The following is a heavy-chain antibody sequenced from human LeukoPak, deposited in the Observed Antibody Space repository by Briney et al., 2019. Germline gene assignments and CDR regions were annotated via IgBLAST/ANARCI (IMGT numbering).Heavy chain of an antibody. CDR1: GGTFSSYA. D-gene: IGHD3-10*01. J-gene: IGHJ6*03. CDR2: IIPIFGTA. V-gene: IGHV1-69*05. CDR3: ARVRSTTGSYYYMDV. Sequence: SVKVSRKASGGTFSSYAISWVRQAPGQGLEWMGGIIPIFGTANYAQKFQGRVTITTDESTSTAYMELSSLRSEDTAVYYCARVRSTTGSYYYMDVWGKGTTVTVSS.